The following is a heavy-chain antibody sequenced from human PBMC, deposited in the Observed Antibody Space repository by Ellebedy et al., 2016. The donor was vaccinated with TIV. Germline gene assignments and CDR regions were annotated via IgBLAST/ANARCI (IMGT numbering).Heavy chain of an antibody. CDR1: GGSISSSSYY. V-gene: IGHV4-39*01. CDR2: IYYSGST. CDR3: ARSMWLVPGGFAY. Sequence: SETLSLTXTVSGGSISSSSYYWGWIRQPPGKGLEWIGSIYYSGSTYYNPSLKSRVTISVDTSKNQFSLKLSSVTAADTAVYYCARSMWLVPGGFAYWGQGTLVTVSS. J-gene: IGHJ4*02. D-gene: IGHD6-19*01.